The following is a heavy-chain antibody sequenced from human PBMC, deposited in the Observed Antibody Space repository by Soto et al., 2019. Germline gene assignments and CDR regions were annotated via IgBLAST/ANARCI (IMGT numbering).Heavy chain of an antibody. J-gene: IGHJ6*02. CDR1: GSTFSSYA. CDR3: AIGAGWNYYYYGMDV. CDR2: ISGSGGST. V-gene: IGHV3-23*01. Sequence: PGGSLRLSCAASGSTFSSYAMSWVRQAPGKGLEWVSAISGSGGSTYYADSVKGRFTISRDNSKNTLYLQMNSLRAEDTAVYYCAIGAGWNYYYYGMDVWGQGTTVTVSS. D-gene: IGHD3-16*01.